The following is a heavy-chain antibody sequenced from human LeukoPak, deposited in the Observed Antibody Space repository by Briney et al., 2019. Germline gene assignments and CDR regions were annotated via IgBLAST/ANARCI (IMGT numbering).Heavy chain of an antibody. CDR1: GGSISSYY. D-gene: IGHD6-19*01. V-gene: IGHV4-34*01. Sequence: RASETLSLTCTVSGGSISSYYWSWIRQPPGKGLEWIGEINHSGSTNYNPSLKSRVTISVDTSKNQFSLKLSSVTAADTAVYYCARDRAVAGRSDYFDYWGQGTLVTVSS. J-gene: IGHJ4*02. CDR3: ARDRAVAGRSDYFDY. CDR2: INHSGST.